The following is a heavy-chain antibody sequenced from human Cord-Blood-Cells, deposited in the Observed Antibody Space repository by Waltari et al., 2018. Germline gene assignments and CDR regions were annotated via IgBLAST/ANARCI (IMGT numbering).Heavy chain of an antibody. V-gene: IGHV3-30*18. J-gene: IGHJ3*02. CDR2: ISYDGSNK. CDR3: AKDGTGDAFDI. CDR1: VFTFSCSG. Sequence: QVQLVESGGGVVQPGRSLSLPCAASVFTFSCSGMNWVRQAPGKGLEWVAVISYDGSNKYYADSVKGRFTISRDNSKNTLYLQMNSLRAEDTAVYYCAKDGTGDAFDIWGQGTMVTVSS. D-gene: IGHD1-7*01.